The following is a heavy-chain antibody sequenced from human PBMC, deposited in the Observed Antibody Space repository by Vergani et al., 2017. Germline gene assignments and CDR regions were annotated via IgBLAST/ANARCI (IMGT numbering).Heavy chain of an antibody. J-gene: IGHJ4*02. V-gene: IGHV3-23*04. CDR3: ARLSYDTTPYLQGGYDC. D-gene: IGHD3-22*01. Sequence: VQLVESGGGVVQPGRSLRLSCAASGFRFSSYGMNWVRQAPGKGLEWVSAISARYPSTYYADSVKGRFTISRDNSKNTLYLQMNSLRAEDTAVYYCARLSYDTTPYLQGGYDCWGQGTLVSVSS. CDR2: ISARYPST. CDR1: GFRFSSYG.